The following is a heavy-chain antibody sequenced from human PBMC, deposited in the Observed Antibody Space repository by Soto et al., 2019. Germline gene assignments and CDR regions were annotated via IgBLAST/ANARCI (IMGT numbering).Heavy chain of an antibody. Sequence: QVQLVQSGAEVKTPGSSVKVSCKASGGTFNSFSIDWVRQAPGQGLEWMGGIIPMSGRPNYAQRFQGRVTFSADKSTNTVYMEVNNLTYEDTAVYYCTRRGRQSANWFDHWGQGTLVTVSS. CDR3: TRRGRQSANWFDH. CDR1: GGTFNSFS. J-gene: IGHJ5*02. CDR2: IIPMSGRP. V-gene: IGHV1-69*06.